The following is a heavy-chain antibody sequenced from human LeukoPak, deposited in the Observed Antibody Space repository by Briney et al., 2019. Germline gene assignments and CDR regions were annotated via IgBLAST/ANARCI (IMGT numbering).Heavy chain of an antibody. J-gene: IGHJ4*02. CDR1: GFTFSSYA. Sequence: PGRSLRLSCAASGFTFSSYAMHWVRQAPGKGLEWVAVISYDGSNKYYADSVKGRFTISRDNSKNTLYLQMNSLRAEDAAVYYCARYGVRGVPFDYWGQGTLVTVSS. V-gene: IGHV3-30-3*01. D-gene: IGHD3-10*01. CDR3: ARYGVRGVPFDY. CDR2: ISYDGSNK.